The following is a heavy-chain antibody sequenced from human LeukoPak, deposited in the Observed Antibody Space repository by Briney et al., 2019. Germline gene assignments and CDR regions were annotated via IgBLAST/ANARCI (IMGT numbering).Heavy chain of an antibody. V-gene: IGHV1-69*05. CDR2: LIPIFGTA. Sequence: SVKVSCKASGGTFSSYAISWVRQAPGQGLEWMGRLIPIFGTANYAQKFQGRVTITTDESTSTAYMELSSLRSEDTAVYYCATNGGRWLQLQVEYFDYWGQGTLVTVSS. CDR3: ATNGGRWLQLQVEYFDY. CDR1: GGTFSSYA. D-gene: IGHD5-24*01. J-gene: IGHJ4*02.